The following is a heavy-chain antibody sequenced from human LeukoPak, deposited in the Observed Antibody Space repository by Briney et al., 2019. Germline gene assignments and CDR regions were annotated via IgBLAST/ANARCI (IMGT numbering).Heavy chain of an antibody. CDR1: GFTFSSYS. CDR3: AREWDFDYYGSGYYYYYGMDV. CDR2: ISSSSSTI. V-gene: IGHV3-48*04. D-gene: IGHD3-10*01. Sequence: PGGSLRLSCAASGFTFSSYSMNWVRQAPGKGLEWVSYISSSSSTIYYADSVKGRFTISRDNAKNSLYLQMNSLRAEDTAAYYCAREWDFDYYGSGYYYYYGMDVWGQGTMVTVSS. J-gene: IGHJ6*02.